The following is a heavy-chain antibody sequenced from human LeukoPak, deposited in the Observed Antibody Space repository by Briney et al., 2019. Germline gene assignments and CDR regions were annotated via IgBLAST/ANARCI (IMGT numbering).Heavy chain of an antibody. CDR3: ASMRFLVHN. CDR1: GGSISSGAYY. D-gene: IGHD2/OR15-2a*01. V-gene: IGHV4-31*03. J-gene: IGHJ4*02. Sequence: SETLSLTCTISGGSISSGAYYWSWIRQLPGKGLEWIGYIYNSGSTDYNPSLKSRLTISVDTSKNQFSLKLSSVTAADTAVYYCASMRFLVHNWGQGTLVTVSS. CDR2: IYNSGST.